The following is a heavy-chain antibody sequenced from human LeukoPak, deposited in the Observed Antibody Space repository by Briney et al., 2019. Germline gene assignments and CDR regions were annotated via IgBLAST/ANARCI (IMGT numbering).Heavy chain of an antibody. CDR3: ARDLSYYGSGSYGERLGNWFDP. D-gene: IGHD3-10*01. V-gene: IGHV4-4*07. CDR1: GGSISSYY. CDR2: IYTSGST. Sequence: SETLSLTCTVSGGSISSYYWSWIRQPAGKGLEWIGRIYTSGSTNYNPSLKSRVTMSVDTSKHQFSLKLSSVTAADTAVYYCARDLSYYGSGSYGERLGNWFDPWGQGTLVTVSS. J-gene: IGHJ5*02.